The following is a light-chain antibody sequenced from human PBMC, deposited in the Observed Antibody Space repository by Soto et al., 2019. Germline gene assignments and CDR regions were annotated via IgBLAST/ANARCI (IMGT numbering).Light chain of an antibody. V-gene: IGKV3-15*01. Sequence: EIVMTQSPATLSVSPGERATLSCRASQSVGSNLAWYQLKPGQAPRLLIYDAFTRVTGIPARFSGSGSGTEFTLTISSLQSEDFAVYYCHCYKNWPCTFGQGTKLEIK. J-gene: IGKJ2*02. CDR1: QSVGSN. CDR3: HCYKNWPCT. CDR2: DAF.